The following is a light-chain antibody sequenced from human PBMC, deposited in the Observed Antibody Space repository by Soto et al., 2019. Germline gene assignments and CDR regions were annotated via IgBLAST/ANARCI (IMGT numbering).Light chain of an antibody. Sequence: DIPMPQSPSSLSASVGDRVTITCRASQGISNFLAWHQQKPGKVPKRLIYAASTLQSGVPSRFSGSGSGTDFTLTITSLQPENVTTYYCQRHNSAPWTFGQGTKVEI. CDR3: QRHNSAPWT. CDR1: QGISNF. J-gene: IGKJ1*01. V-gene: IGKV1-27*01. CDR2: AAS.